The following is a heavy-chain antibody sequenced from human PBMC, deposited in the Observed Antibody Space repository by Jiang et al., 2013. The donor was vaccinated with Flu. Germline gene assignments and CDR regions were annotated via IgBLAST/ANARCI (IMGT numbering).Heavy chain of an antibody. D-gene: IGHD3-10*01. V-gene: IGHV3-30*18. CDR2: ISYDGSNK. CDR3: AKQYGSGSYYYDY. J-gene: IGHJ4*02. Sequence: LSCAASGFTFSSYGMHWVRQAPGKGLEWVAVISYDGSNKYYADSVKGRFTISRDNSKNTLYLQMNSLRAEDTAVYYCAKQYGSGSYYYDYWGQGTLVTVSS. CDR1: GFTFSSYG.